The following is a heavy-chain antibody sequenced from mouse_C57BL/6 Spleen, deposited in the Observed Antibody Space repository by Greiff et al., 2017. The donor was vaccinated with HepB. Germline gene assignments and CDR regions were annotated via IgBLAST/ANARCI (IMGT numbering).Heavy chain of an antibody. Sequence: EVQLQQSGAELVRPGASVKLSCTASGFNIKDYYMHWVKQRPEQGLEWIGRIDPEDGDTEYAPKFQGKATMTADTSSNTAYLQLSSLTSEDTAVYYSTTGTTEPWGMDYWGQGTSVTVSS. CDR2: IDPEDGDT. CDR1: GFNIKDYY. D-gene: IGHD1-1*01. V-gene: IGHV14-1*01. CDR3: TTGTTEPWGMDY. J-gene: IGHJ4*01.